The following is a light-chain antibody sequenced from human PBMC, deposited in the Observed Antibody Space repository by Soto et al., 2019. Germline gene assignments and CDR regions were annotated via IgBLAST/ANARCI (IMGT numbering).Light chain of an antibody. Sequence: IVLTQSPATLSLSLGETATLSCRASQSIGDYLAWYQQKPGQAPRLLIYDASSRATGVPDRFSGSGSGTDFPLTISRLDPEDFAVYYCQQYGSSPSFGQGTKVDIK. CDR3: QQYGSSPS. CDR1: QSIGDY. J-gene: IGKJ1*01. CDR2: DAS. V-gene: IGKV3-20*01.